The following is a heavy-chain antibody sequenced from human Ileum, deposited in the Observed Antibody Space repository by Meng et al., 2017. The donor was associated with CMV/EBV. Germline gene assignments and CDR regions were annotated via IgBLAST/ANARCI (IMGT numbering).Heavy chain of an antibody. CDR1: GYTFSTYW. D-gene: IGHD2-8*01. CDR3: ARDTGPNTLDY. CDR2: VKHDGSEK. Sequence: SCKASGYTFSTYWMTWVRQAPGKGLEWVVNVKHDGSEKYYLDSVKGRFTVSRDNAKNSLYLQMNSLRAEDTAIYYCARDTGPNTLDYWGQGTLVTVSS. V-gene: IGHV3-7*01. J-gene: IGHJ4*02.